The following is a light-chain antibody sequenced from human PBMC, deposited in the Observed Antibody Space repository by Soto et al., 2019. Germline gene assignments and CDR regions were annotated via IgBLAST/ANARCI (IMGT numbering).Light chain of an antibody. Sequence: EMVLTQSPGTLSLSPGERATLSCRASQSVSSSYLAWYQHTPGPAPRLLISGASSRATGTRDRFSGSGCGTDITLTISRREPEDYAVYYCQQYGHSLLTWTFGQGTKVEIK. CDR3: QQYGHSLLTWT. CDR2: GAS. V-gene: IGKV3-20*01. CDR1: QSVSSSY. J-gene: IGKJ1*01.